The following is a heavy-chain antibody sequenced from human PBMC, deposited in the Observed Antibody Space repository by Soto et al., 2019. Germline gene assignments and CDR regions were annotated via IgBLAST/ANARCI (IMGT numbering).Heavy chain of an antibody. D-gene: IGHD2-15*01. CDR2: INHSGST. J-gene: IGHJ5*02. CDR3: GRDLVAEAAPPPTWFDP. CDR1: GGYFIGYY. V-gene: IGHV4-34*01. Sequence: PSETLSLTCTVDGGYFIGYYWSWIRQPPGKGLEWIGEINHSGSTNYNPSLKSRATISVDTSKNQFSLNLTSVTAADTAVYYFGRDLVAEAAPPPTWFDPWGQGTLVTVSS.